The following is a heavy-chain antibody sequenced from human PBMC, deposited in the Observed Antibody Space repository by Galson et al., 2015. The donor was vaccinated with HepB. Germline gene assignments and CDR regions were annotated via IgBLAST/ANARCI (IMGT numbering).Heavy chain of an antibody. D-gene: IGHD4-17*01. CDR1: GFTFSSYA. Sequence: SLRLSCAASGFTFSSYAMHWVRQAPGKGLEWVAVISYDGSNKYYADSVKGRFTISRDNSKNTLYLQMDSLRAEDTAVYYCAKDRERLPATVTTGGQSAYWGQGTLVTVSS. CDR2: ISYDGSNK. V-gene: IGHV3-30-3*01. CDR3: AKDRERLPATVTTGGQSAY. J-gene: IGHJ4*02.